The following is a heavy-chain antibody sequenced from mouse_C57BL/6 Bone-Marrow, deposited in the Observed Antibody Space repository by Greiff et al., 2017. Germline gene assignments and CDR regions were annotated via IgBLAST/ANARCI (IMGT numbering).Heavy chain of an antibody. Sequence: EVNVVESGGGLVQSGRSLRLSCATSGFTFSDFYMEWVRQAPGKGLEWIAASRNKANDYTTEYSASVKGRFIVSRDTSQSILYLQMNALRAEDTAIDYCARDARGPVVDGYVEGWGTGTTVTVSS. D-gene: IGHD1-1*01. CDR1: GFTFSDFY. CDR2: SRNKANDYTT. CDR3: ARDARGPVVDGYVEG. V-gene: IGHV7-1*01. J-gene: IGHJ1*03.